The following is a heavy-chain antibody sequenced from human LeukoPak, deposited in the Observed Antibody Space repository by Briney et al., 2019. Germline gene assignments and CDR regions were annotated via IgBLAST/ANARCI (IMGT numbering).Heavy chain of an antibody. CDR1: GFTFDVYA. CDR3: AKARSGSSTKMSDY. CDR2: ITWNSATI. D-gene: IGHD1-26*01. V-gene: IGHV3-9*01. Sequence: HPGGSLRLSCAASGFTFDVYAMHWVRLAPGKGLEWVSTITWNSATIGYADSVKGRFTISRDNSKNTLYLQMNSLRAEDTAVYYCAKARSGSSTKMSDYWGQGTLVTVSS. J-gene: IGHJ4*02.